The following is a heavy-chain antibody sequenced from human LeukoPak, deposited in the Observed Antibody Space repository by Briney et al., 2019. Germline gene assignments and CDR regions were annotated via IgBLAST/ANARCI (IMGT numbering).Heavy chain of an antibody. CDR3: ARSNPNRNTLDL. J-gene: IGHJ3*01. CDR2: IKKDGSEE. CDR1: GFTLNSYL. V-gene: IGHV3-7*01. Sequence: PGGSLRLSCAASGFTLNSYLMSWVRQAPGRGLEWVANIKKDGSEESYLDSVKGRFTVSRDNAKNLLLLQMNSLRGEDTAVYYGARSNPNRNTLDLWGQGTMVTISS. D-gene: IGHD1-14*01.